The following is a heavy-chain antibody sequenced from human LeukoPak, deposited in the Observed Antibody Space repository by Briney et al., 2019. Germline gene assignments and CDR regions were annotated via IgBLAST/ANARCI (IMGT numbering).Heavy chain of an antibody. CDR3: ARGTFGVVISPAYYLYGMDA. CDR2: IRGSAGTT. Sequence: GGSLRLSCAASGFTFSSYAMSWVRQAPGKGLEWVSAIRGSAGTTYYADSVKGRFTISRDNSKNTLYLQMNSLRAEDTAVYYCARGTFGVVISPAYYLYGMDAWGQGTTVTVSS. D-gene: IGHD3-3*01. J-gene: IGHJ6*02. V-gene: IGHV3-23*01. CDR1: GFTFSSYA.